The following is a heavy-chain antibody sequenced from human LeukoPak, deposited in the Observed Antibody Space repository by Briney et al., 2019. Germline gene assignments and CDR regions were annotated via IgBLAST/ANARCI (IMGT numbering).Heavy chain of an antibody. V-gene: IGHV4-39*01. CDR1: GGSMSSSTNY. CDR2: IYYSGTT. D-gene: IGHD6-6*01. Sequence: PSETLSLTCTASGGSMSSSTNYWGWIRQPPGKGLAWIGSIYYSGTTYYNPSLKSRVSISVDTSKNQSSLKLSSVTAADTAVYYCARHQSVPSSFDYWGQGTMVTVSS. J-gene: IGHJ4*02. CDR3: ARHQSVPSSFDY.